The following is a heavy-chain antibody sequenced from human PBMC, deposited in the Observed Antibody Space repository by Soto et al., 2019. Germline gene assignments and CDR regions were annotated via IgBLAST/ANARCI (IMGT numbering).Heavy chain of an antibody. D-gene: IGHD5-18*01. V-gene: IGHV1-46*01. CDR3: ARVYPSDTRYGYVGNNWFDP. CDR1: GYTFTSYY. Sequence: QVQLVQSGAEVKKPGASVKVSCKASGYTFTSYYMHWVRQAPGQGLEWMGIINPSGGSTSYAQKFQGRVTMXXXTXXSTVYMELRSLRSEDTAVYYCARVYPSDTRYGYVGNNWFDPWGQGTLVTVSS. CDR2: INPSGGST. J-gene: IGHJ5*02.